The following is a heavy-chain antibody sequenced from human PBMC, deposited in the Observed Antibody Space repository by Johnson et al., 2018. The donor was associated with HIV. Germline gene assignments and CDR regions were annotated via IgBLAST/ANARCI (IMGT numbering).Heavy chain of an antibody. J-gene: IGHJ3*02. CDR1: GFTFSSYA. CDR3: ARVAVAGTYAFDI. CDR2: ISGSGGST. Sequence: VQLVESVGGLVQPGGSLRLSCAASGFTFSSYAMSWVRQAPGKGLEWVSAISGSGGSTYYPGSVKGRFTISRENAKNSLYLQMNSLRAGDTAVYYCARVAVAGTYAFDIWGEGTMVTVSS. V-gene: IGHV3-23*04. D-gene: IGHD6-19*01.